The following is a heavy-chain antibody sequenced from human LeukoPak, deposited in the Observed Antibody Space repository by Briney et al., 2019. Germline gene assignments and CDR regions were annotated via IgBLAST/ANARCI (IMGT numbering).Heavy chain of an antibody. V-gene: IGHV3-23*01. J-gene: IGHJ4*02. CDR2: ISGSGGST. CDR1: GFTFSSYA. CDR3: AKKSSSSSNAIPPFDY. Sequence: GGSLRLSCAASGFTFSSYAMSWVRQAPGKGLEWVSAISGSGGSTYYADSVKGRLTISRDNSKNTLYLQMNSLRAEDTAVYYCAKKSSSSSNAIPPFDYWGQGTLVTVSS. D-gene: IGHD6-13*01.